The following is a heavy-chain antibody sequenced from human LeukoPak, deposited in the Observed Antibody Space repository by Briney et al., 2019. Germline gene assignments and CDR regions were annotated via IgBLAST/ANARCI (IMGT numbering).Heavy chain of an antibody. CDR2: IYSGGST. J-gene: IGHJ6*02. D-gene: IGHD6-13*01. V-gene: IGHV3-53*01. Sequence: GSLRLSCAASGFTVSSNYMSWVRQAPGKGLEWVSVIYSGGSTYYADSVKGRFTISRDNSKNTLYLQMNSLRAEDTAVYYCARDPLGAAAGTYYYYYGMDVWGQGTTVTVSS. CDR3: ARDPLGAAAGTYYYYYGMDV. CDR1: GFTVSSNY.